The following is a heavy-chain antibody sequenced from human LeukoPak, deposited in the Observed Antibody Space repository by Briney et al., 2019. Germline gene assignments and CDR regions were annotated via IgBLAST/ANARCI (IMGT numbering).Heavy chain of an antibody. CDR3: AKASGSGSYYNLFDY. V-gene: IGHV3-30*18. CDR1: GFTFSSYG. CDR2: ISYDGSNK. D-gene: IGHD3-10*01. Sequence: GGSLRLSCAASGFTFSSYGMHWVRQAPGKGLEWVAVISYDGSNKYYADSVKGRFTISRDNSKNTLYLQMNSLRAEDTAVYYCAKASGSGSYYNLFDYWGQGTLVTVSS. J-gene: IGHJ4*02.